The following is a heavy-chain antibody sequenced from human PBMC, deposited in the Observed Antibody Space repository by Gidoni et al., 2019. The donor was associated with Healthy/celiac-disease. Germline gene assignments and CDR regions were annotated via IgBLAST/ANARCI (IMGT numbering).Heavy chain of an antibody. D-gene: IGHD3-3*01. CDR3: AKDPAGTTIFGVTDDAFDI. CDR2: ISWNSGSI. Sequence: EVQLVESGGGLVQPGRSRSLSCAASGFPFDDYALHWGRQAPGKGLEWVPGISWNSGSIGYADSVKGRFTISRDNAKNSLYLQMNSLRAEDTALYYCAKDPAGTTIFGVTDDAFDIWGQGTMVTVSS. J-gene: IGHJ3*02. V-gene: IGHV3-9*01. CDR1: GFPFDDYA.